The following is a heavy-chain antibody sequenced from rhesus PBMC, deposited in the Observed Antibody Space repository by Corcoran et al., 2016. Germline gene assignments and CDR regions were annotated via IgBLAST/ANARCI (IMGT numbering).Heavy chain of an antibody. CDR3: AKGGWGDLFDY. CDR1: GYSFTSYW. V-gene: IGHV5-20*01. Sequence: EVQLVQSGAEVKRPGESLKISCKTSGYSFTSYWSSWGCQMPGKGLDWMGAIDPSDSDTRYNPSFQGQVTISADKSISTAYLQWSRLKASDTATYYCAKGGWGDLFDYWGQGVLVTVSS. J-gene: IGHJ4*01. D-gene: IGHD3-34*01. CDR2: IDPSDSDT.